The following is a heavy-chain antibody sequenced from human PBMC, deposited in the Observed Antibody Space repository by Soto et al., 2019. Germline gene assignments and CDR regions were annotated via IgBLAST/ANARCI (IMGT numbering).Heavy chain of an antibody. V-gene: IGHV3-53*01. CDR2: IYRVGNT. CDR3: ARGVAGHNYFDF. CDR1: GFSVGGNY. D-gene: IGHD2-15*01. J-gene: IGHJ4*02. Sequence: GGSLRLSCAASGFSVGGNYMSWVRQAPGKGLEWVSAIYRVGNTYYADSVKDRFTVSRDSTNNTLYLQMNSLRVDDTAVYYCARGVAGHNYFDFWGQGTLVTVSS.